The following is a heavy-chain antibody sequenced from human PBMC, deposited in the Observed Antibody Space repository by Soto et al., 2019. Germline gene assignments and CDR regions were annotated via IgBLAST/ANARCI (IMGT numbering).Heavy chain of an antibody. CDR2: NVPLFGTT. V-gene: IGHV1-69*01. J-gene: IGHJ5*02. CDR3: AHASGRSWYNWFDP. D-gene: IGHD6-13*01. CDR1: GGNFTSYA. Sequence: QVQLVQSGAEVKKPGSSVKVSCKASGGNFTSYAISWVRQAPGQGLEFMGGNVPLFGTTNYAHKFRGRATVTADESTSTVYMEMSSLRSEDTAVDYCAHASGRSWYNWFDPWGQGTLVTVST.